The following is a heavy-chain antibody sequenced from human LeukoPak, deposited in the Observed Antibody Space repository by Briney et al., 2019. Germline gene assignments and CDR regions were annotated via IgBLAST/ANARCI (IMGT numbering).Heavy chain of an antibody. CDR1: GGTFSTYS. D-gene: IGHD2-15*01. CDR3: ARASRENAVAGLYWFDP. V-gene: IGHV1-69*06. CDR2: IIPIFGSP. Sequence: SVKVSCKASGGTFSTYSINWVRQAPGQGLEWMGGIIPIFGSPNYAQKFQGRVSITADKSTTTAYMELSSLRSEDTAVYYCARASRENAVAGLYWFDPWGQGTLVTVSS. J-gene: IGHJ5*02.